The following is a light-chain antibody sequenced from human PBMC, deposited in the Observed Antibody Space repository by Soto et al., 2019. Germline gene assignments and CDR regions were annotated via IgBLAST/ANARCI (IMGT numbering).Light chain of an antibody. V-gene: IGLV2-8*01. J-gene: IGLJ1*01. CDR1: ISDFGGYNY. Sequence: QSALTQPASVSGSPGQSITISCTGTISDFGGYNYVSWYQQHPRKAPKLMIYEVSNRPSGVPDRFSGSKSGNTASLTVSGLQPEDEADYYCSSYAGSNKSVFGTGTKVTVL. CDR2: EVS. CDR3: SSYAGSNKSV.